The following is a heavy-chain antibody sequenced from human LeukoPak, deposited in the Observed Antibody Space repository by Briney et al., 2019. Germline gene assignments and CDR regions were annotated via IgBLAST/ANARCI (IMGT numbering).Heavy chain of an antibody. D-gene: IGHD3-22*01. J-gene: IGHJ4*02. CDR3: ARDIRFYYDSSGYTHFDY. Sequence: SETLSLTCTVSGGSISSSSYYWGWIRQPPGKGLEWIGSIYYSGSTYYNPSLKSRVTISVDTSKNQFSLKLSSVTAADTAVYYCARDIRFYYDSSGYTHFDYWGQGTLVTVSS. V-gene: IGHV4-39*07. CDR1: GGSISSSSYY. CDR2: IYYSGST.